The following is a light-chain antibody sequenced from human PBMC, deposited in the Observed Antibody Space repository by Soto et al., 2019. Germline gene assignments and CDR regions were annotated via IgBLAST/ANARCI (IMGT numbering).Light chain of an antibody. CDR3: QQYENSPIT. Sequence: EIVLTQSPGTLTPGERASLSCGASQSITSSFLAWYQQKPGQAPRLLIYGASSRATGIPDRFSGTGSETDFTLTINRLEPEDFAVYYCQQYENSPITFGQGTRLEIK. J-gene: IGKJ5*01. CDR1: QSITSSF. CDR2: GAS. V-gene: IGKV3-20*01.